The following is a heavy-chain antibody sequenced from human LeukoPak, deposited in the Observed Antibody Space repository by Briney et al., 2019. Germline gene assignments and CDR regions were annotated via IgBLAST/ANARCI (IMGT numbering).Heavy chain of an antibody. Sequence: SETLSLTCAVSGGSISSGGYSWSWIRQPPGKGLEWIGYIYHSGSTCYNPSLKSRVTISVDRSKNQFSLKLSSVTAADTAVYYCASGQEVCGGDCYSAFDYWGQGTLVTVSS. CDR2: IYHSGST. V-gene: IGHV4-30-2*01. CDR3: ASGQEVCGGDCYSAFDY. D-gene: IGHD2-21*02. J-gene: IGHJ4*02. CDR1: GGSISSGGYS.